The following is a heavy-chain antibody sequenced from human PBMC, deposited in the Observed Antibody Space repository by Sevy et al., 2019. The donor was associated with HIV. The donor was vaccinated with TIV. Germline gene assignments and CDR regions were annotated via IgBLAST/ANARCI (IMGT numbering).Heavy chain of an antibody. CDR1: GFKFSSYA. CDR3: AKHYGSGWPAFEF. CDR2: ISGSGGST. J-gene: IGHJ4*02. V-gene: IGHV3-23*01. Sequence: GGSLRLSCAASGFKFSSYAMSWVRQPPGKGLEWVSTISGSGGSTYYADSVKGRFTISRDNSKNTLYLQMSSLRVEDTAMYFCAKHYGSGWPAFEFWGQGTLVTVSS. D-gene: IGHD6-25*01.